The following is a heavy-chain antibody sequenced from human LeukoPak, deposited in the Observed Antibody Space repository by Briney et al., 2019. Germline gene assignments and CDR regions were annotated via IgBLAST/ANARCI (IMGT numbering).Heavy chain of an antibody. V-gene: IGHV1-2*06. Sequence: ASVKVSCKASGYTFTGYYIHWVRQAPGQGLEWMGRINPNSGGTNYAQNFQGRVTVTSATSISTAYMELSRLTSDDTAVYFCARLGLHGSGTYYFFDYWGQGTLVTVSS. CDR2: INPNSGGT. CDR1: GYTFTGYY. D-gene: IGHD3-10*01. J-gene: IGHJ4*02. CDR3: ARLGLHGSGTYYFFDY.